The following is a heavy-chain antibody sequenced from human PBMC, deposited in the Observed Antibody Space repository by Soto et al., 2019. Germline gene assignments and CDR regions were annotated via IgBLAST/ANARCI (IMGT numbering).Heavy chain of an antibody. Sequence: PGGSLRLSCAASGFTFSSYAMSWVRQAPGKGLEWVSAITGRGGSTYYADSVKGRFTISRDNSQNTLSLQMNSLRADDTAIYYCASPSYYDSSDYSDYWGQGTLVTVSS. D-gene: IGHD3-22*01. V-gene: IGHV3-23*01. CDR3: ASPSYYDSSDYSDY. J-gene: IGHJ4*02. CDR2: ITGRGGST. CDR1: GFTFSSYA.